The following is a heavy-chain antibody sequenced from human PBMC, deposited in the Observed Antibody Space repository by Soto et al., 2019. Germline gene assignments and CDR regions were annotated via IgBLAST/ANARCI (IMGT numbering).Heavy chain of an antibody. Sequence: SETLSLTCTVSGGSISSGDFYWSWIRQHPGKGLELIGYIYYSGSTYYNPSLKSRVTISVDTSKNQFSLKLSSVTAADTAVYYCGRGRLGYYSCYDYWYFDYWGQGTLVTVSS. CDR3: GRGRLGYYSCYDYWYFDY. CDR1: GGSISSGDFY. V-gene: IGHV4-31*03. D-gene: IGHD5-12*01. J-gene: IGHJ4*02. CDR2: IYYSGST.